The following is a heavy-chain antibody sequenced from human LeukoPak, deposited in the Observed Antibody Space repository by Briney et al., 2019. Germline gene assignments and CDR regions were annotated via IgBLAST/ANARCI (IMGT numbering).Heavy chain of an antibody. CDR1: GYTFTSYS. Sequence: GGSVRLSCAASGYTFTSYSMNWVRQAPGKGLEWVANIKQYGSKKYYVDSVQGRFTISRDNAKNSLYLEMKSLRSEDTAVYYCGRDGRGRYYVSGSDTSDYWGQGTLVTVSS. V-gene: IGHV3-7*03. CDR2: IKQYGSKK. D-gene: IGHD3-10*01. CDR3: GRDGRGRYYVSGSDTSDY. J-gene: IGHJ4*02.